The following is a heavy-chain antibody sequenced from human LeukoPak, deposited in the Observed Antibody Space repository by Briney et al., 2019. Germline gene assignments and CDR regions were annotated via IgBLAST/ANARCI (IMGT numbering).Heavy chain of an antibody. CDR1: GFTFSSYA. D-gene: IGHD3-22*01. CDR2: ISGSGGST. CDR3: AKDLEGIYYDSSADTGT. J-gene: IGHJ5*02. Sequence: PGGSLRLSCAASGFTFSSYAMSWVRQAPGKGLEWVSAISGSGGSTYYADSVKGRFTISRDNSKNTLYLQMNSLRAEGTAVYYCAKDLEGIYYDSSADTGTWGQGTLVTVSS. V-gene: IGHV3-23*01.